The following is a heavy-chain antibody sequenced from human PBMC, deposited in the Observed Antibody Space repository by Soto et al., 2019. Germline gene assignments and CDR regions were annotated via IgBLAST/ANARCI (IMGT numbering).Heavy chain of an antibody. V-gene: IGHV4-59*01. CDR1: GGSISSYY. CDR2: IYYSGST. J-gene: IGHJ4*02. CDR3: GRVRWGATDRYYFDY. D-gene: IGHD1-26*01. Sequence: ASETLSLTCTVSGGSISSYYWSWIRQPPGKGLEWIGYIYYSGSTNYNPSLKSRVTISVDTSKNQFSLKLSSVTAADTAVYYCGRVRWGATDRYYFDYWGQGTLVTVSS.